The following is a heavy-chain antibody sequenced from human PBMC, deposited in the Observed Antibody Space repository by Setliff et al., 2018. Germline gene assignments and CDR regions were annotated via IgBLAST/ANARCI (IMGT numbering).Heavy chain of an antibody. CDR1: GGSINSRSYY. Sequence: SETLSLTCNVSGGSINSRSYYWGWIRQPPGKGLEWIAMISYGGNTYYNPSLKRRVTISVDTSNDLFSLNLNSVTAADTAVYFCARRADYSRSWSYYFDCWGQGTLVTV. CDR2: ISYGGNT. V-gene: IGHV4-39*01. J-gene: IGHJ4*02. CDR3: ARRADYSRSWSYYFDC. D-gene: IGHD6-13*01.